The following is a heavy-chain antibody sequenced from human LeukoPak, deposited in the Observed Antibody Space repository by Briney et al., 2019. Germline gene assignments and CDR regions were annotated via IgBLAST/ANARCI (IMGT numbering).Heavy chain of an antibody. CDR3: ARRLLSGDSSAFDY. J-gene: IGHJ4*02. D-gene: IGHD3-22*01. CDR2: IYYSGST. Sequence: SETLSLTCTVSVGSISSYYWSWIRQPPGKGLEWIGYIYYSGSTNYNPSLKSRVNISVDTSKNQFSLKLSSVTAADTAVYYCARRLLSGDSSAFDYWGQGTLVTVSS. CDR1: VGSISSYY. V-gene: IGHV4-59*08.